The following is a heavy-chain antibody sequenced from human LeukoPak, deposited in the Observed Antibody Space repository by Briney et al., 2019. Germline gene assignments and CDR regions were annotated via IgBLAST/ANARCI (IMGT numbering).Heavy chain of an antibody. V-gene: IGHV4-59*08. CDR3: ARLKLGAYFDL. CDR2: VYNSGDT. Sequence: SETLSLTCTVSGGSTSSDYWSWIRQSPGKGLEWVGYVYNSGDTGKNPSLKSRVTILLDTSKNQCSLKLTTVSAADTAVYYCARLKLGAYFDLWGRGTLVTVSS. CDR1: GGSTSSDY. D-gene: IGHD3-16*01. J-gene: IGHJ2*01.